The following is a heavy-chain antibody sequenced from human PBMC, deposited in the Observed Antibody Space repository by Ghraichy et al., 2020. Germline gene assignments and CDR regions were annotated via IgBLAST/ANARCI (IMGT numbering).Heavy chain of an antibody. CDR1: GYTFTSYA. CDR2: INAGNGNT. CDR3: ARAESVPPFFDY. V-gene: IGHV1-3*01. J-gene: IGHJ4*02. Sequence: ASVKVSCKASGYTFTSYAMHWVRQAPGQRLEWMGWINAGNGNTKYSQKFQGRVTITRDTSASTAYMELSSLRSEDTAVYYCARAESVPPFFDYWGQGTLVTVSS.